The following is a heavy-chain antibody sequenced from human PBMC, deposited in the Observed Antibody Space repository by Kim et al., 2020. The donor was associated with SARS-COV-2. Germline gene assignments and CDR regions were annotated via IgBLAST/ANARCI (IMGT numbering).Heavy chain of an antibody. CDR2: IIPILGIA. Sequence: SVKVSCKASGGTFSSYAISWVRQAPGQGLEWMGRIIPILGIANYAQKFQGRVTITADKSTSTAYMELSSLRSEDTAVYYCARDARYYDSSGYYYYYYGMDVWGQGTTVTVSS. D-gene: IGHD3-22*01. V-gene: IGHV1-69*04. J-gene: IGHJ6*02. CDR3: ARDARYYDSSGYYYYYYGMDV. CDR1: GGTFSSYA.